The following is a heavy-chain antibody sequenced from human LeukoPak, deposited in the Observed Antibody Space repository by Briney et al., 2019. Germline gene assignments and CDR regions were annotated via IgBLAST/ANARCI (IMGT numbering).Heavy chain of an antibody. V-gene: IGHV4-39*07. J-gene: IGHJ6*03. Sequence: KPSETLSLTCTVSGGSISSSSYYWGWIRQPPGKGLEWIGSIYYSGSTYYNPSLKSRVTISVDKSKNQFSLKLSAVPAADTAVYYCARGPRDYDFWSGYYGDGYYYYYMDVWGKGTTVTVSS. D-gene: IGHD3-3*01. CDR1: GGSISSSSYY. CDR2: IYYSGST. CDR3: ARGPRDYDFWSGYYGDGYYYYYMDV.